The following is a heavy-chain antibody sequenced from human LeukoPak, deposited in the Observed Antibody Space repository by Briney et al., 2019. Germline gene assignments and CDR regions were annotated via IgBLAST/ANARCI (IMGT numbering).Heavy chain of an antibody. V-gene: IGHV3-33*01. CDR2: IWYDGSNK. CDR3: ARDGLVGPVAALAY. Sequence: GRSLRLSCAASGFTFSSYGMHWVRQAPGKGLEWVAVIWYDGSNKYYADSVKGRFTIYRDNSKNTLYLQMNSLRAEDTAVYYCARDGLVGPVAALAYWGQGTLVTVSS. J-gene: IGHJ4*02. CDR1: GFTFSSYG. D-gene: IGHD6-19*01.